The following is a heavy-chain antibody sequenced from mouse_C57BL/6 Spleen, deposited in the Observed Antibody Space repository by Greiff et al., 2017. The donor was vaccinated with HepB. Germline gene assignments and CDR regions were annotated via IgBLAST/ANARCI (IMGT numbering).Heavy chain of an antibody. CDR3: APNWEGFAY. Sequence: VQLQQSGPELVKPGASVKISCKASGYTFTDYYMNWVKQSHGKSLEWIGDINPNNGGTSYNQKFKGKATLTVDKSSSTAYMELRSLTSEDSAVYYCAPNWEGFAYWGQGTLVTVSA. J-gene: IGHJ3*01. CDR1: GYTFTDYY. V-gene: IGHV1-26*01. D-gene: IGHD4-1*01. CDR2: INPNNGGT.